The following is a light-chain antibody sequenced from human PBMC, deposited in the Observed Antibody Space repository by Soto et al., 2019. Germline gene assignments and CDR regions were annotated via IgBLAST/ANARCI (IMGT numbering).Light chain of an antibody. Sequence: DIQMTQSPSTLSASVGDRVTITCRASQSISSWLAWYQQEPGKAPKLLIYKASSLESGVPSRFSGSGSGTEFTLTISSLQPDDFATYYCQQYNSYSGFGGGTKVEIK. CDR1: QSISSW. J-gene: IGKJ4*02. CDR2: KAS. V-gene: IGKV1-5*03. CDR3: QQYNSYSG.